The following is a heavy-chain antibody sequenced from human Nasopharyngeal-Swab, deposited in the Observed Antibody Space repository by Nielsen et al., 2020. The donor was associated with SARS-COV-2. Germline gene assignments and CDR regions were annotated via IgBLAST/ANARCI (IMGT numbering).Heavy chain of an antibody. CDR2: IYSGGST. V-gene: IGHV3-53*01. J-gene: IGHJ5*02. D-gene: IGHD5-18*01. CDR3: VNLSPRAMVTSP. Sequence: WIRQPPGKGLEWVSVIYSGGSTYYADSVKGRFTISRDNSKNTLYLQMNSLRAEDTAVYYCVNLSPRAMVTSPWGQGTLVTVSS.